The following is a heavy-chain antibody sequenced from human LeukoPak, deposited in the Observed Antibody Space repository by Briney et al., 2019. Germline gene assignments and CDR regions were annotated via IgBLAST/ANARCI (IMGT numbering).Heavy chain of an antibody. J-gene: IGHJ6*03. Sequence: GGSLRLSCAASGFTFSSYSMNWVRQAPGKGLEWVSSISSSGSYIYYADSVKGRFTISRDNAKKSLYLQMNSLRAEDTAVYYCARVGPWVNPDYYYMDVWGKGTTVTVSS. CDR3: ARVGPWVNPDYYYMDV. CDR2: ISSSGSYI. CDR1: GFTFSSYS. D-gene: IGHD1-14*01. V-gene: IGHV3-21*01.